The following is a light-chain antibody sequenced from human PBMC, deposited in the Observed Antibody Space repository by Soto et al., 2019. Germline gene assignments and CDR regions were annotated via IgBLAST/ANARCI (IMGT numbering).Light chain of an antibody. J-gene: IGKJ4*01. Sequence: EIVSSRYPRPLSFSRGESATLSSRSSESVTSNYLAWYQQKPGQAPRLLIYDASTRATGIPARLSGSGSGTEFTLTISSLESQDFAVYYCQQYYKCSLTFGQGTKVDI. CDR3: QQYYKCSLT. V-gene: IGKV3D-7*01. CDR1: ESVTSNY. CDR2: DAS.